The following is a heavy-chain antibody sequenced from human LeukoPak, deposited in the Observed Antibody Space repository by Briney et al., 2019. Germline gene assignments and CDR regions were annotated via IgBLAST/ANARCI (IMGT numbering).Heavy chain of an antibody. V-gene: IGHV3-66*01. J-gene: IGHJ1*01. Sequence: GGSLRLSCTASGFTLSGNSMTWVRQAPGKGLEWLSLIYDGGSASYADSVKGRFTVSRDNSKNTLYLQMNSLRAEDTAVYYCAKDPYCSSTSCLMGDFQHWGQGTLVTVSS. CDR1: GFTLSGNS. CDR3: AKDPYCSSTSCLMGDFQH. D-gene: IGHD2-2*01. CDR2: IYDGGSA.